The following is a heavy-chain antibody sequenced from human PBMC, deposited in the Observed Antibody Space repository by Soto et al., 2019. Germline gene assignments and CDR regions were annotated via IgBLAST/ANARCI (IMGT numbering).Heavy chain of an antibody. CDR2: IIPIFGTA. CDR1: GGTFSSYA. J-gene: IGHJ4*02. CDR3: ARAPLAYDSSGRYFDY. V-gene: IGHV1-69*12. Sequence: QVQLVQSGAEVKKPGSSVKVSCKASGGTFSSYAISWVRQAPGQGLEWMGGIIPIFGTATYAQKFQGRVTITADESTSTAYMELSSLRSEATAVYYCARAPLAYDSSGRYFDYWGQGTLVTVSS. D-gene: IGHD3-22*01.